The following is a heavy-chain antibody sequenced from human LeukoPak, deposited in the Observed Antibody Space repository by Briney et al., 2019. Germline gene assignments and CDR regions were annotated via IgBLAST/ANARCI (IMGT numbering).Heavy chain of an antibody. CDR1: GYSFTSYD. V-gene: IGHV1-8*01. Sequence: ASVKVSCKASGYSFTSYDINWVRQATRQGLEWMGWMNPNSGNTGYAQKFQGRVTITRNTSISTAYMELSSLRSEDTAVYYCARDLPSSGWTRFDPWGQGTLVTVSS. D-gene: IGHD6-19*01. CDR2: MNPNSGNT. CDR3: ARDLPSSGWTRFDP. J-gene: IGHJ5*02.